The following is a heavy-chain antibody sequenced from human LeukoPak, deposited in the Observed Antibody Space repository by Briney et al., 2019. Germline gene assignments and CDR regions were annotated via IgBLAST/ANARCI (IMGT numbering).Heavy chain of an antibody. J-gene: IGHJ4*02. CDR2: IKQDETEK. V-gene: IGHV3-7*01. CDR1: GFTFSNFW. D-gene: IGHD4-23*01. Sequence: GGSLRLSCAASGFTFSNFWMGWVRQAPGKGLEWVANIKQDETEKFYLGSVKGRFTISRDNAKNSLYLQMNSLRAEDTAVYYCARAVVTLDDYWGQGTLVTVSS. CDR3: ARAVVTLDDY.